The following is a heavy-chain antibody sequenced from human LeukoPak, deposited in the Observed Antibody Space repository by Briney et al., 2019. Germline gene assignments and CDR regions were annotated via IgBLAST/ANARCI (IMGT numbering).Heavy chain of an antibody. CDR1: GYTFTSYG. D-gene: IGHD6-19*01. J-gene: IGHJ5*02. CDR2: ISAYNGNT. CDR3: ARVYSSGWPAGSWFDP. V-gene: IGHV1-18*01. Sequence: ASVKVSCKASGYTFTSYGISWVRQAPGQGLEWMGWISAYNGNTNYAQKLQGRVTMTTDTSTSTAYMELRSLGSDDTAVYYCARVYSSGWPAGSWFDPWGQGTLVTVSS.